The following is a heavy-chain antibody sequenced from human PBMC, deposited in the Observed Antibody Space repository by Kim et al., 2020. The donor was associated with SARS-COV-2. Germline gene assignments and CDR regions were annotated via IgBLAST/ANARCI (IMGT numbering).Heavy chain of an antibody. Sequence: ADSVKGRFTISRDNSKNTLYLQMNSLRAEDTAVYYCAKGKGVVVAATPDYWGQGTLVTVSS. V-gene: IGHV3-23*01. CDR3: AKGKGVVVAATPDY. D-gene: IGHD2-15*01. J-gene: IGHJ4*02.